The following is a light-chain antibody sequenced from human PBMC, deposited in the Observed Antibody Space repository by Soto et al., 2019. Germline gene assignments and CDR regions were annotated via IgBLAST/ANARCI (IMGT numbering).Light chain of an antibody. Sequence: QSVLTQPPSASGSPGQSVAISCSGTGSDVGGYNYVSWYQQHPGKAPKLMLYEVTKRPSGVPDRFSGSKSGNTASLTVSGLQAEDEADYYCSSYAGSNNVIFGGGTKLTVL. CDR3: SSYAGSNNVI. CDR2: EVT. J-gene: IGLJ2*01. V-gene: IGLV2-8*01. CDR1: GSDVGGYNY.